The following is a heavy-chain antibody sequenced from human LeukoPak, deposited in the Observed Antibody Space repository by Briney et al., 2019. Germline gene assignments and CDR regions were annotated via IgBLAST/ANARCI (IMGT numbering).Heavy chain of an antibody. CDR2: IYSGGST. J-gene: IGHJ4*02. CDR1: GFTVSSNY. CDR3: ARDVLYYAFWSAYFHD. D-gene: IGHD3-3*01. V-gene: IGHV3-66*01. Sequence: PGGSLRLSCAASGFTVSSNYMSWVRQAPGKGLEWVSVIYSGGSTYYADSVKGRLTLSRDNSKNTLYIQMNSLRAEDTAVYYCARDVLYYAFWSAYFHDWGQGTLVTVSS.